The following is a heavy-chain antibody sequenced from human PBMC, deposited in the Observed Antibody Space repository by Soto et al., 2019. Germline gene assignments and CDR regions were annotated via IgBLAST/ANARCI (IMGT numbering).Heavy chain of an antibody. D-gene: IGHD2-2*01. V-gene: IGHV1-18*04. CDR1: GYTFTSYG. CDR2: ISAYNGNT. CDR3: ARVEGGYCSSTSCRHMVFYYYYGMDV. Sequence: ASVKVSCKASGYTFTSYGISWVRQAPGQGLEWMGWISAYNGNTNYAQKLQGRVTMTTDTSTSTAYMELRSLRSDDTAVYYCARVEGGYCSSTSCRHMVFYYYYGMDVWGQGTTVTVSS. J-gene: IGHJ6*02.